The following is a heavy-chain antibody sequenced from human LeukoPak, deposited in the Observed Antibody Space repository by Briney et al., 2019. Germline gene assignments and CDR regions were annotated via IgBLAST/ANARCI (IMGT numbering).Heavy chain of an antibody. CDR3: AREEMATMPIYYYGMDV. CDR2: IIPIFGTA. D-gene: IGHD5-24*01. Sequence: ASVKVSCKASGGTFSSYAISWVRQAPGQGLEWMGGIIPIFGTANYAQKFQGRVTITADESTSTAYMELSSLRSEDTAVYYRAREEMATMPIYYYGMDVWGQGTTVTVSS. J-gene: IGHJ6*02. CDR1: GGTFSSYA. V-gene: IGHV1-69*01.